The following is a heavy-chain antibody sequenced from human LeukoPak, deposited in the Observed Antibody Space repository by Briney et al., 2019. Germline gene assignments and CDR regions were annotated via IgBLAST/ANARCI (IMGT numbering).Heavy chain of an antibody. J-gene: IGHJ4*02. Sequence: SETLSLTCTVSGGSISSSSYYWGWIRQPPGKGLEWIGSIYYSGSTYYNPSLKSRVTISVDTSKNQFSLKLSSVTAADTAAYYCARRYYYGSGSQSHFDYWGQGTLVTVSS. D-gene: IGHD3-10*01. CDR3: ARRYYYGSGSQSHFDY. CDR2: IYYSGST. V-gene: IGHV4-39*01. CDR1: GGSISSSSYY.